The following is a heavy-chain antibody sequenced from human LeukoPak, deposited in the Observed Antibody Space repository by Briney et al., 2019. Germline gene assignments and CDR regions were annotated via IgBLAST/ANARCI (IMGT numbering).Heavy chain of an antibody. CDR3: AREYNGGPKQTDALEI. CDR1: AFTLSKYW. D-gene: IGHD2-8*01. V-gene: IGHV3-74*01. Sequence: GGSLRLSCVASAFTLSKYWMHWVRQAPGRGRVWVARIGGDEIWNSYADSVEGRFIISRDNAKNTLYLQMNNLRTEDTAVYYCAREYNGGPKQTDALEIWGQGTMGTGSS. CDR2: IGGDEIWN. J-gene: IGHJ3*02.